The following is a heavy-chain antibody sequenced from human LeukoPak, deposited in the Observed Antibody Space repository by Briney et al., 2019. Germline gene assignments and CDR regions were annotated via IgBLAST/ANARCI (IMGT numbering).Heavy chain of an antibody. CDR2: ISNTGSVI. CDR1: GSTFSSHT. Sequence: GGSLRLSCAASGSTFSSHTMNWVRQAPGKGLEWISYISNTGSVIYYADSVKGRFTISRDNAKNSLYLQMNSLRAEDTAVYYCASPAIAERGWYATYYYGMDVWGQGTTVTVSS. V-gene: IGHV3-48*04. J-gene: IGHJ6*02. CDR3: ASPAIAERGWYATYYYGMDV. D-gene: IGHD6-19*01.